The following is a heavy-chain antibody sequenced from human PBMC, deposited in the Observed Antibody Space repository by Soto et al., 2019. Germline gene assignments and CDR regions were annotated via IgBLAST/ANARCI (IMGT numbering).Heavy chain of an antibody. J-gene: IGHJ6*02. D-gene: IGHD2-2*01. Sequence: GASVKVSCKASGYTFTSYYMHWVRQAPGQGLEWMGIINPSGGSTSYAQKFQGRVTMTRDTSTSTVYMELSSLRSEDTAVYYCARDLGRTSCYVWVETSYYGMDVWGQGTTVTVSS. CDR3: ARDLGRTSCYVWVETSYYGMDV. CDR2: INPSGGST. V-gene: IGHV1-46*01. CDR1: GYTFTSYY.